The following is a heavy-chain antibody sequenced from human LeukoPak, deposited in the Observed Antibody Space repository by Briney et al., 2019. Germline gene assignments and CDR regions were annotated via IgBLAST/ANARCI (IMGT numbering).Heavy chain of an antibody. CDR3: ARDRRPYCSGGSCYETH. J-gene: IGHJ4*02. Sequence: ASVKVSCKASGGTFSSYAISWVRQAPGQGLEWMGGIIPIFGTANYAQKFQGRVTITADESTSTAYMELSGLRSEDTAVYYCARDRRPYCSGGSCYETHWGQGTLVTVSS. CDR2: IIPIFGTA. V-gene: IGHV1-69*13. CDR1: GGTFSSYA. D-gene: IGHD2-15*01.